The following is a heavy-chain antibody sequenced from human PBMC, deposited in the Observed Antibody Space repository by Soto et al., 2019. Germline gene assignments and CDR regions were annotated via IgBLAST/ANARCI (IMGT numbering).Heavy chain of an antibody. V-gene: IGHV3-23*01. CDR2: ISGSGGSP. CDR1: GFTFSTYT. CDR3: AKARCSTTNCYVPDY. J-gene: IGHJ4*02. Sequence: EVQLLESGGGLVQPGGSPRLSCAASGFTFSTYTMSWVRQAPGKGLEWVSVISGSGGSPSYADSVQGRFTISRDNPKNTLYLQMSSLRVEDTAMYYCAKARCSTTNCYVPDYWGQGTLVTVSS. D-gene: IGHD2-2*01.